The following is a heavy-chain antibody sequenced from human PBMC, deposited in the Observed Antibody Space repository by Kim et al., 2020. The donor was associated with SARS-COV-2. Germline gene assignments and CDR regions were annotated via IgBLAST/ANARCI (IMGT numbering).Heavy chain of an antibody. Sequence: SVKGRVTISRDNSKNTLYLQMNSLRAEDTAVYYCAREQLLAAAGPYYFDYWGQGTLVTVSS. V-gene: IGHV3-30*01. J-gene: IGHJ4*02. CDR3: AREQLLAAAGPYYFDY. D-gene: IGHD6-13*01.